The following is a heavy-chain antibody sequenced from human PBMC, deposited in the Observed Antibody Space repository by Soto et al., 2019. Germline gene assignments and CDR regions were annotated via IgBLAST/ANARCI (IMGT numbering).Heavy chain of an antibody. CDR2: IFSNDEK. CDR3: ARIKDLEYYYGMDV. V-gene: IGHV2-26*01. CDR1: GFSLSNARMG. J-gene: IGHJ6*02. Sequence: LRGSGPTLVNPTETLTLTCTVSGFSLSNARMGVSWISQPPGKALEWLAHIFSNDEKSYITALKSRLTISKDTSKSQVVLTMTNMDPVDTATYYCARIKDLEYYYGMDVWGQGTTVTVSS. D-gene: IGHD3-3*01.